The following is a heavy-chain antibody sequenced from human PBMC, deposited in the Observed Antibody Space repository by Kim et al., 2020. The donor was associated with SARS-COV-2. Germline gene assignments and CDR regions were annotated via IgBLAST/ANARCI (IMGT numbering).Heavy chain of an antibody. CDR1: GYTFTSYA. Sequence: ASVKVSCKASGYTFTSYAMHWVRQAPGQRLEWMGWISACNGNTKYSQRFQGRVTITRDTSASTAYMELRSLRSEDTAVYYCASQYGSGPHFDYWGQGTRVTVSS. D-gene: IGHD3-10*01. V-gene: IGHV1-3*01. J-gene: IGHJ4*02. CDR3: ASQYGSGPHFDY. CDR2: ISACNGNT.